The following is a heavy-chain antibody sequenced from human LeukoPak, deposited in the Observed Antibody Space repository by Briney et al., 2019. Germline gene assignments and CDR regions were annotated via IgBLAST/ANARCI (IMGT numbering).Heavy chain of an antibody. CDR3: AKGANVAVAGTYWFDP. CDR2: ISSSSSTI. J-gene: IGHJ5*02. Sequence: GGSLRLSCAASGFTFSSYSMNWVRQAPGKGLEWVSYISSSSSTIYYADSVKGRFTISRDNAKNSLYLQMNSLRAEDTALYYCAKGANVAVAGTYWFDPWGQGTLVTVSS. V-gene: IGHV3-48*01. D-gene: IGHD6-19*01. CDR1: GFTFSSYS.